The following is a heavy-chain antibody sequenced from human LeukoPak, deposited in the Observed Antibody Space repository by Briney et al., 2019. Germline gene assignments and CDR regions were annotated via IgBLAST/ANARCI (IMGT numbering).Heavy chain of an antibody. CDR1: GYTFTSYD. CDR3: TRGLVVLSATSWAFDI. CDR2: MNPNSGNT. Sequence: ASVKVSCKASGYTFTSYDINWVRQATGQGLEWMGWMNPNSGNTGYAQKFQARASMTRNTSISTVYMELSSLRSEDTAVYYCTRGLVVLSATSWAFDIWGHGTMVTVSS. J-gene: IGHJ3*02. D-gene: IGHD2-15*01. V-gene: IGHV1-8*01.